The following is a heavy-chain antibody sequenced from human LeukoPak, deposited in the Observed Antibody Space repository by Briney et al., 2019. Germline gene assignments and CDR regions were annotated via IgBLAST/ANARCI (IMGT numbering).Heavy chain of an antibody. J-gene: IGHJ4*02. V-gene: IGHV3-74*01. D-gene: IGHD2-15*01. CDR2: INSDESST. CDR1: GFTFSNYW. CDR3: ARIRGGTYYFDY. Sequence: GGSLRLSCAASGFTFSNYWMHWVRQAPRKGLVWVSRINSDESSTNYADSVKGRFTISRDNAKNTLSLQMNSLRAEDTAVYYCARIRGGTYYFDYWGQGTLVTVSS.